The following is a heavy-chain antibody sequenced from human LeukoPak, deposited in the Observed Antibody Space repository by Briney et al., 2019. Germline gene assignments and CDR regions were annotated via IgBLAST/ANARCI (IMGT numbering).Heavy chain of an antibody. D-gene: IGHD3-16*01. CDR2: IYHTGST. CDR1: GGSISSGAYS. J-gene: IGHJ4*02. CDR3: ARVSGWLGEAAS. Sequence: SQTLSLTCVVSGGSISSGAYSWTWIRQPPGKGLEWIGHIYHTGSTYYNPSLKSRVTISADKSKNQFSLKLNSVTAADTALYSCARVSGWLGEAASGGQGPLVTVSS. V-gene: IGHV4-30-2*01.